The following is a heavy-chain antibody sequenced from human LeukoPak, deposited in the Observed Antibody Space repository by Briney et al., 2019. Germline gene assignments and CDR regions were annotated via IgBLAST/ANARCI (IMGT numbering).Heavy chain of an antibody. CDR2: ISGSDGST. D-gene: IGHD2-2*01. CDR1: GLAFSTYA. V-gene: IGHV3-23*01. CDR3: AKGLSTSYYSDFDH. J-gene: IGHJ4*02. Sequence: GGSLRLSCAASGLAFSTYAMSWVRQAPGTGLEWVSGISGSDGSTNYADSVKGRFTISRDNSKNTLYLQMNSLRAEDTALYYCAKGLSTSYYSDFDHWGQGTQVTVSS.